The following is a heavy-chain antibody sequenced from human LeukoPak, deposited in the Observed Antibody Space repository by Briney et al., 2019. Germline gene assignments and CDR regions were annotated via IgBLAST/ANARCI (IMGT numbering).Heavy chain of an antibody. CDR3: ARAYDILTGYSRGDFDY. CDR1: GGSISSSSYY. V-gene: IGHV4-30-2*01. D-gene: IGHD3-9*01. J-gene: IGHJ4*02. CDR2: IYHSGST. Sequence: PSETLSLTCTVSGGSISSSSYYWSWIRQPPGKGLEWIGYIYHSGSTYYNPSLKSRVTISVDRSKNQFSLKLSSVTAADTAVYYCARAYDILTGYSRGDFDYWGQGTLVTVSS.